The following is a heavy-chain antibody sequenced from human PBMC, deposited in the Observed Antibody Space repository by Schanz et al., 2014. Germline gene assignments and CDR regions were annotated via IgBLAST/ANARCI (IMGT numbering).Heavy chain of an antibody. CDR2: ISSSGSYI. Sequence: EVHLVESGGGLVKRGGSLRLSCAASGFTISSYSMNWVRQAPGKGLEWVSSISSSGSYIYYADSVKGRFSISRDNAKNSLFLQMNRLRAEDTAVYYCAKDLLYGAPMPLNHLDYWGQGTLVNVSS. CDR3: AKDLLYGAPMPLNHLDY. D-gene: IGHD2-2*01. J-gene: IGHJ4*02. V-gene: IGHV3-21*04. CDR1: GFTISSYS.